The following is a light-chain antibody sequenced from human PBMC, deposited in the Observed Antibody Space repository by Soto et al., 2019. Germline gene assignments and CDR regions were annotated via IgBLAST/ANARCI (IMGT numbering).Light chain of an antibody. J-gene: IGLJ1*01. Sequence: QSALTQPASVSGSPGQSIAISCIGVRTDGDGHDYVSWYQQHPGQAPQLIIYDVYNRPSGISERFSGSKSGNTASLIISGLQAEDEADYFCTSYTASSPFYVFGAGTKVTVL. V-gene: IGLV2-14*03. CDR3: TSYTASSPFYV. CDR1: RTDGDGHDY. CDR2: DVY.